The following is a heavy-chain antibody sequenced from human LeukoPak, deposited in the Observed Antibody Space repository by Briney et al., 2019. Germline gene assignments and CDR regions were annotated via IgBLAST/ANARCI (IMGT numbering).Heavy chain of an antibody. CDR3: ARVLVRGENYSYMAV. V-gene: IGHV4-4*07. CDR1: GGSISSDY. Sequence: PSQTLSLTCTVSGGSISSDYCSSIRQPAGHRLKCCGRIYTSGSADYNPSIKTRITMSVDTSKNPLSLTPSSVTAAHTAVSPCARVLVRGENYSYMAVCGKGATFTVSS. CDR2: IYTSGSA. D-gene: IGHD3-10*01. J-gene: IGHJ6*03.